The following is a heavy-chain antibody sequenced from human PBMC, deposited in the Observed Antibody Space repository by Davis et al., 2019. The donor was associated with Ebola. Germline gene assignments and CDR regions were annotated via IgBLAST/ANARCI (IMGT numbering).Heavy chain of an antibody. CDR1: GFTFSSYG. CDR3: AKVGTTVTTFGY. Sequence: GESLKTPCAASGFTFSSYGMHWVRQAPGKGLEWVAVISYDGSNKYYADSVKGRFTISRDNSKNTLYLQMNSLRAEDTAVYYCAKVGTTVTTFGYWGQGTLVTVSS. D-gene: IGHD4-17*01. V-gene: IGHV3-30*18. J-gene: IGHJ4*02. CDR2: ISYDGSNK.